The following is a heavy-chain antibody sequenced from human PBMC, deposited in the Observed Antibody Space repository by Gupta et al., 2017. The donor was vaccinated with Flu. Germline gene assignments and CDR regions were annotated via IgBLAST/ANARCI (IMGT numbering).Heavy chain of an antibody. CDR3: AKDRALWFGESLYYYYYGMDV. D-gene: IGHD3-10*01. J-gene: IGHJ6*02. Sequence: EVQLLESGGGLVQPGGSLRLSCAASGFTFSSYAMSWVRQAPGKGLEWVSGIWGSGGSTDDADSGKGRFNICRDNSKNTLYWQMNSLRDEDTAVYYCAKDRALWFGESLYYYYYGMDVWGQGTTVTVSS. CDR2: IWGSGGST. V-gene: IGHV3-23*01. CDR1: GFTFSSYA.